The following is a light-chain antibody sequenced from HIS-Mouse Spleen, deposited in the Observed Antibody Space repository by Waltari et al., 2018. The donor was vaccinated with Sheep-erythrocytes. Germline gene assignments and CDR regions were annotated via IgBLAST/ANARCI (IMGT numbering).Light chain of an antibody. CDR2: RNN. Sequence: QSVLTQPPSASGTPGQRVTISSSGSSSNIRSNYVYWYQQLPGTAPKLLIYRNNQRPSGVPDRFSGSKSGTSASLAISGLRSEDEADYYCAAWDDSLSGVVFGGGTKLTVL. V-gene: IGLV1-47*01. CDR1: SSNIRSNY. CDR3: AAWDDSLSGVV. J-gene: IGLJ2*01.